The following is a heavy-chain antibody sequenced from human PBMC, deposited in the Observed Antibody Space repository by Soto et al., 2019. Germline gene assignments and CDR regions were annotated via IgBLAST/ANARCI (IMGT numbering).Heavy chain of an antibody. CDR3: ARDTAAGMDY. J-gene: IGHJ4*02. Sequence: GASLKISCKASGYTFTGYYMHWVRQAPGQGLEWMGWINPKSGGTNYAQKFQGWVTMTRDTSISTAYMELSRLRSDDTAVYYCARDTAAGMDYWGQGTLVTVSS. V-gene: IGHV1-2*04. D-gene: IGHD6-13*01. CDR2: INPKSGGT. CDR1: GYTFTGYY.